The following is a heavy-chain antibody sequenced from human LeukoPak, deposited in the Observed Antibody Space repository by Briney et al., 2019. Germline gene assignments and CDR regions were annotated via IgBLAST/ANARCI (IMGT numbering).Heavy chain of an antibody. CDR3: AIWASGNY. D-gene: IGHD3-10*01. V-gene: IGHV3-7*01. CDR2: MDPSGSQK. J-gene: IGHJ4*02. Sequence: GGSLRLSCAASGLTFNRPWQNWVRQAPGRGLEWVANMDPSGSQKLYVASVKGRITISKDNPWTSLYLEMNSLRTEDTAIYYCAIWASGNYWGQGTLVTVSS. CDR1: GLTFNRPW.